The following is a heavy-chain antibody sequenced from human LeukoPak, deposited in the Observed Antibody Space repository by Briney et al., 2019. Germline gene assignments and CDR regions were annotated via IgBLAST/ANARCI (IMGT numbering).Heavy chain of an antibody. CDR1: GFTLNNYG. J-gene: IGHJ4*02. V-gene: IGHV3-33*01. CDR3: ARDMWGVHGYDYGYNFDS. CDR2: IWYEGSNE. Sequence: PGGSLRLSCAVSGFTLNNYGMHWVRQAPGKGLEWVSVIWYEGSNENYADAVRGRFTISRDTSKNTLYLQMDNLRVDDTAVYYCARDMWGVHGYDYGYNFDSWGQGTLAIVSS. D-gene: IGHD3-10*01.